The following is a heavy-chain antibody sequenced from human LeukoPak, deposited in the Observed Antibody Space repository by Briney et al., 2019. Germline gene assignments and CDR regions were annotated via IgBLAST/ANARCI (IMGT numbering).Heavy chain of an antibody. CDR3: AKDNPPYGDYVFDY. J-gene: IGHJ4*02. CDR2: IWYDGSNK. Sequence: PGRSLRLSCAASGFTFSSYGMHWVRQAPGKGLEWVAVIWYDGSNKYYADSVKGRFTISGDNSKNTLYLQMNSLRAEDTAVYYCAKDNPPYGDYVFDYWGQGNLVTVSS. V-gene: IGHV3-33*06. D-gene: IGHD4-17*01. CDR1: GFTFSSYG.